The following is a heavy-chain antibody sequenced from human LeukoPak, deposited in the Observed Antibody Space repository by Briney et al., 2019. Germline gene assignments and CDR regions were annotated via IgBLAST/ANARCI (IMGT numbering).Heavy chain of an antibody. V-gene: IGHV3-23*01. Sequence: PGGSLRLSCAASGFTLSNYAMSWVRQAPGKGLEWVSSISDSAGSTYDADSVKGRFTISRDNSKNTLYLQMKSLRAEDTAVYYCAKDGEYYYGSSGYYFDFWGQGTLVTVSS. CDR3: AKDGEYYYGSSGYYFDF. CDR2: ISDSAGST. D-gene: IGHD3-22*01. J-gene: IGHJ4*02. CDR1: GFTLSNYA.